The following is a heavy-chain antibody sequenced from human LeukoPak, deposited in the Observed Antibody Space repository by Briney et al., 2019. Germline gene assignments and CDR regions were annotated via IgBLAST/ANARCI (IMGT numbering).Heavy chain of an antibody. CDR1: DGSINSNSHY. J-gene: IGHJ3*01. CDR3: ARLSSVSEE. D-gene: IGHD3-10*01. CDR2: LYYSGGT. Sequence: SETLSLTCTVSDGSINSNSHYWGWIRQSPGKGLEWIGSLYYSGGTYYNPSLNGRVTISVDTSKNELSLRLSSVTAADTAVYYCARLSSVSEEWGQGTMVTVSS. V-gene: IGHV4-39*01.